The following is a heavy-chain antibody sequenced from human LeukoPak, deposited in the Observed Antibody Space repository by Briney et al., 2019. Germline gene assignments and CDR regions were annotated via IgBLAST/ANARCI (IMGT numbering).Heavy chain of an antibody. D-gene: IGHD3-22*01. V-gene: IGHV1-2*02. J-gene: IGHJ4*02. Sequence: ASVKVSCKASGYTFTGYYMHWVRQAPGQGLEWMGWINPNSGGTNYAQKFQGRVTMTRDTSISTAYMELSRLRSDDTAVYYCARDTYDSSGYCDYWGQGTLVTVSS. CDR3: ARDTYDSSGYCDY. CDR1: GYTFTGYY. CDR2: INPNSGGT.